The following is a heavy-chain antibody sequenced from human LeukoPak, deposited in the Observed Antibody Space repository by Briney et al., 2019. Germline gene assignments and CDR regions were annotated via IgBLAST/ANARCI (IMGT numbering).Heavy chain of an antibody. Sequence: GGSLRLSCSASGFIVNNYYMTWVRQAPGKGLECVSLLYSGGMTYYADSEKGRFTISADNSKNTVNLQMNSLRVEDTAIYYCARMFGGNYYGYYFDNWGQGSMLTVSS. CDR2: LYSGGMT. D-gene: IGHD5-12*01. V-gene: IGHV3-53*01. CDR1: GFIVNNYY. CDR3: ARMFGGNYYGYYFDN. J-gene: IGHJ4*02.